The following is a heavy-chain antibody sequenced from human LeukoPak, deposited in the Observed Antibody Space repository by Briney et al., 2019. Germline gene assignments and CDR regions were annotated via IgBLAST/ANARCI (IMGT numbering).Heavy chain of an antibody. CDR1: YG. Sequence: YGISWVRQAPGKGLEWVGFIRSKLHGGTTEYAASVKDRFTISRDDSKNIAYLQMNSLKNEDTAVYYCTRDRGYSYGYGDYWGQGTLVTVSS. V-gene: IGHV3-49*04. CDR3: TRDRGYSYGYGDY. D-gene: IGHD5-18*01. CDR2: IRSKLHGGTT. J-gene: IGHJ4*02.